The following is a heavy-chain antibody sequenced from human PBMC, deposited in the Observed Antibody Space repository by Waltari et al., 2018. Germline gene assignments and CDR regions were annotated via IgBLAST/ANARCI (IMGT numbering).Heavy chain of an antibody. D-gene: IGHD3-3*01. Sequence: EVQLVESGGGLVKSGGSQRLSCAASGFTFSSYSMNWVRQAPGKGLEWISIISRSSTYIYYSDSVKGRFTISRDNAKNSVFLQMNSLRAEDTAMYYCARAGLSASGVVLDDAFDIWGQGTMVIVSS. CDR1: GFTFSSYS. V-gene: IGHV3-21*01. CDR3: ARAGLSASGVVLDDAFDI. J-gene: IGHJ3*02. CDR2: ISRSSTYI.